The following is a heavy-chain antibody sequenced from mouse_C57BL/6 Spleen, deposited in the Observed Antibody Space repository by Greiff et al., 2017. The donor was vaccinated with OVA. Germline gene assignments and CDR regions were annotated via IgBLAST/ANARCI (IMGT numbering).Heavy chain of an antibody. D-gene: IGHD1-1*01. CDR3: ARDRYYGSSYGY. CDR1: GYSIPSGYY. J-gene: IGHJ3*01. Sequence: ESGPGLVKPSQSLSLTCSVTGYSIPSGYYWNWIRQFPGNKLEWMGYISYDGSNNYNPSLKNRISITRDTSKNQFFLKLNSVTTEDTATYYCARDRYYGSSYGYWGQGTLVTVSA. V-gene: IGHV3-6*01. CDR2: ISYDGSN.